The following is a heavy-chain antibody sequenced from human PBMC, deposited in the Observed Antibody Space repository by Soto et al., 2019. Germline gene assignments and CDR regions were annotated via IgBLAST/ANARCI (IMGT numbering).Heavy chain of an antibody. Sequence: GESLKISCKGSGYSFTSYWIGWVRQMPGKGLEWMGIIYPGDSDTRYSPSFQGQVTISADKSISTAYLQWSSLKASDTAMYYCARHEYSGYESLYAFDIWGQGTMVTVSS. J-gene: IGHJ3*02. V-gene: IGHV5-51*01. D-gene: IGHD5-12*01. CDR3: ARHEYSGYESLYAFDI. CDR1: GYSFTSYW. CDR2: IYPGDSDT.